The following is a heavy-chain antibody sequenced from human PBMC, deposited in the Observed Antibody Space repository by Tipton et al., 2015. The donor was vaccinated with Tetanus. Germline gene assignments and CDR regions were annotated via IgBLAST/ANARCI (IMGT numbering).Heavy chain of an antibody. Sequence: LRLSCTVSGDSLSNDDYYWSWIRQPPGKGLESIGYIYYSGSTYYNPSLKSRVTISVDTSKNQFSLRLSSVTAADTAVYYCARDHGITWGGMGYYYGMNVWGQGTTVTVSS. CDR3: ARDHGITWGGMGYYYGMNV. D-gene: IGHD3-16*01. CDR2: IYYSGST. V-gene: IGHV4-30-4*01. CDR1: GDSLSNDDYY. J-gene: IGHJ6*02.